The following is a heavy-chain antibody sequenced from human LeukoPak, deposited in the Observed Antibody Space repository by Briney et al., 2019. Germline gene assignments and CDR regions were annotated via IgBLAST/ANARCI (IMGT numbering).Heavy chain of an antibody. Sequence: SETLSLTCTVSGDSLSSGLYYWSWIRQPPGKGLEWIGYIFYSGVTTYNPSLKSRVSISLDSPKNQFFLRLTSVTAADTAMYYCARAETLAAIYFDFWGQGRLVTVSS. CDR3: ARAETLAAIYFDF. CDR1: GDSLSSGLYY. V-gene: IGHV4-61*01. J-gene: IGHJ4*02. CDR2: IFYSGVT. D-gene: IGHD6-25*01.